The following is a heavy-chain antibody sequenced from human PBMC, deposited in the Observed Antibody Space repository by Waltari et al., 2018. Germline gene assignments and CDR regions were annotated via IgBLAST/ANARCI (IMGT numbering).Heavy chain of an antibody. V-gene: IGHV3-30*02. CDR2: IRYDGSNK. Sequence: QVQLVESGGGVVQPGGSLRLSCAASGLTFSSYGMHWVSQAPGKGLEWVAFIRYDGSNKYYADSVKGRFTISRDNSKNTLYLQMNSLRAEDTAVYYCAKVVKYPDAFDIWGQGTMVTVSS. CDR1: GLTFSSYG. CDR3: AKVVKYPDAFDI. J-gene: IGHJ3*02. D-gene: IGHD2-2*01.